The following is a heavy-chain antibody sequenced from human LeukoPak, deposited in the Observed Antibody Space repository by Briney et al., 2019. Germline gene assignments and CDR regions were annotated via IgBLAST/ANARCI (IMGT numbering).Heavy chain of an antibody. CDR3: ARGEFGDYYYFYMDV. CDR1: GLTFSSYS. D-gene: IGHD2/OR15-2a*01. Sequence: PGGSLRHSCAASGLTFSSYSMNWVRQAPGKGLEWVSSITSSNNYIYYGDSVKGRFTISRDDAKNSLFLQMNSLRAEDTATYYCARGEFGDYYYFYMDVWGKGTTVTVSS. J-gene: IGHJ6*03. CDR2: ITSSNNYI. V-gene: IGHV3-21*01.